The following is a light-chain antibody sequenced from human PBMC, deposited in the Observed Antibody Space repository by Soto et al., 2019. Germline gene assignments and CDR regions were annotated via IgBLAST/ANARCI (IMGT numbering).Light chain of an antibody. CDR1: QSVSSN. V-gene: IGKV3D-15*01. CDR3: QQHNSWPRT. J-gene: IGKJ1*01. CDR2: GAS. Sequence: EIAMRQSTATLSVSREEGAILSCRASQSVSSNLAWYQQKPGQAPRLLIYGASARATGIAARFSGSGSGTEFTLTISSLQPEDFAVYHCQQHNSWPRTFGQGTKVDIK.